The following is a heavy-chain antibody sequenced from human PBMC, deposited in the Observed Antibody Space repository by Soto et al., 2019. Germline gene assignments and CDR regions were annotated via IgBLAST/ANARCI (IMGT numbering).Heavy chain of an antibody. D-gene: IGHD3-9*01. CDR3: ARGSRYFDWTIDY. J-gene: IGHJ4*02. V-gene: IGHV3-21*01. CDR1: GFTFSSYS. Sequence: GGSLRLSCAASGFTFSSYSMNWVRQAPGKGLEWVSSISSSSSYIYYADSVKGRFTISRDNAKNSLYLQMNSLRAEDTAVYYCARGSRYFDWTIDYWGQGTLVTVSS. CDR2: ISSSSSYI.